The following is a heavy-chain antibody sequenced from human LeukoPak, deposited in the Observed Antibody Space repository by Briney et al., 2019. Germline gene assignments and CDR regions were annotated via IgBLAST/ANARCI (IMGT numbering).Heavy chain of an antibody. V-gene: IGHV3-23*01. CDR3: TKDPDSSGFYYGSPSDY. CDR2: ISRGGENT. Sequence: QPGGSLRLSCVVPGFPFSSYAMSWVRQAPGQGLEWLSLISRGGENTHYADSVKGRFTISRDNSKSTLFLQMNSLRAEDTAFYYCTKDPDSSGFYYGSPSDYWGQGTLVTVSS. CDR1: GFPFSSYA. J-gene: IGHJ4*02. D-gene: IGHD6-19*01.